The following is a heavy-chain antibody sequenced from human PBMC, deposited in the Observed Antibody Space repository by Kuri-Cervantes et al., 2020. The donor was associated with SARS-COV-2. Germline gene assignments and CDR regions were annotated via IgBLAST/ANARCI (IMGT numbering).Heavy chain of an antibody. CDR2: IRSKAYGGTT. CDR1: GFTFGDYA. D-gene: IGHD3-22*01. CDR3: TREYYYDSSGYPAPFDY. Sequence: GESLKISCTASGFTFGDYAMSWFRQAPGKGLEWVGFIRSKAYGGTTEYAASVKGRFTISRDDSKSIAYLQMNSLKTEDTAVYYCTREYYYDSSGYPAPFDYWGQGTLVTVSS. J-gene: IGHJ4*02. V-gene: IGHV3-49*03.